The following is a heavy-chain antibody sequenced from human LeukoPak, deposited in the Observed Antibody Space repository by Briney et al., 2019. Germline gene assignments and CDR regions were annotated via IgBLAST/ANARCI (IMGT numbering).Heavy chain of an antibody. D-gene: IGHD3-9*01. J-gene: IGHJ3*02. CDR1: GFSLDDYA. V-gene: IGHV3-9*01. CDR2: ISWDSGSK. Sequence: GGSLRLSCVVSGFSLDDYAMHWVRQVPGKGLEWVSSISWDSGSKAYTDSVKGRFTISRDNDKNSLYLQMNSLRPEDTAFYYCVKDMGFDLLKDAFHIWGQGTLVIVSP. CDR3: VKDMGFDLLKDAFHI.